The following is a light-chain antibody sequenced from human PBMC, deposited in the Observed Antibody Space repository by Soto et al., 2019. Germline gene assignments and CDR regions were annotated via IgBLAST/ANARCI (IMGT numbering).Light chain of an antibody. Sequence: EIVLTQSPATLSSFPGDRVTLSCRASQYINTRLAGYQHRPGQAPRLLIYQTSLRAAGSPARFSASGSGTDVTLTIIDVQPEDFSLYYCHQRQSWPRTFGQGTKVDIK. V-gene: IGKV3-11*01. J-gene: IGKJ1*01. CDR3: HQRQSWPRT. CDR1: QYINTR. CDR2: QTS.